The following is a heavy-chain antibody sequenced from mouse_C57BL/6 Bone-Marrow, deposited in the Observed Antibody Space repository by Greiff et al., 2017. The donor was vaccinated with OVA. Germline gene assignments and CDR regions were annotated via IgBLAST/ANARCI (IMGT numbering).Heavy chain of an antibody. J-gene: IGHJ3*01. CDR3: ARYYYGSFAY. D-gene: IGHD1-2*01. CDR1: GFPFSDYY. Sequence: EVQVVESEGGLVQPGSSMKLSCTASGFPFSDYYMAWVRQVPEKGLEWVANINYDGSSTYYLDSLKSRFIISRDNAKNILYLQMSSLKSEDTATYYCARYYYGSFAYWGQGTLVTVSA. V-gene: IGHV5-16*01. CDR2: INYDGSST.